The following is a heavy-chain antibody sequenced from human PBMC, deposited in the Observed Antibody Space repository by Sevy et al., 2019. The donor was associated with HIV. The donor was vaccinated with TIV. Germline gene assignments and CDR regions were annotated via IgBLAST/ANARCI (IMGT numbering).Heavy chain of an antibody. CDR2: ISSSAFSS. J-gene: IGHJ5*02. CDR1: GFTFSDSY. CDR3: ARDVLRFDL. D-gene: IGHD5-12*01. Sequence: GGSLRLSCVASGFTFSDSYMSWIRQAPGKGLEWVSQISSSAFSSNHADSVKGRFTISRYNAKNSLYLQMNSLGADDTAVYYCARDVLRFDLWGQGTLVTVSS. V-gene: IGHV3-11*06.